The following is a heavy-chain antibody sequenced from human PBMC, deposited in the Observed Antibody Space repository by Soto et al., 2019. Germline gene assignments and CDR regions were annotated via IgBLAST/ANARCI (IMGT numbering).Heavy chain of an antibody. CDR1: GGSVSSGSYY. D-gene: IGHD2-2*01. J-gene: IGHJ4*02. V-gene: IGHV3-23*01. CDR3: AKWAQLLPFDY. CDR2: ISGSGGST. Sequence: PSETLSLTCTVSGGSVSSGSYYWSWVRQAPGKGLEWVSAISGSGGSTYYADSVKGRFTISRDNSKNTLYLQMNSLRAEDTAVYYCAKWAQLLPFDYWGQGTLVTVSS.